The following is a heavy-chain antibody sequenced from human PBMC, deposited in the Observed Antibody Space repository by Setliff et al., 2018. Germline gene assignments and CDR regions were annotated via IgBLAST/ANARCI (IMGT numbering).Heavy chain of an antibody. Sequence: PSETLSLTCTVSGGSISSGTYYWSWIRQPAGKGLEWIGRLHTSGSIDYNPSLESRVTISVDTSKNQFSLRLRSVTAADTAVYFCARDNTMVGATDYWGLGTLVTVSS. J-gene: IGHJ4*02. V-gene: IGHV4-61*02. CDR2: LHTSGSI. D-gene: IGHD1-26*01. CDR1: GGSISSGTYY. CDR3: ARDNTMVGATDY.